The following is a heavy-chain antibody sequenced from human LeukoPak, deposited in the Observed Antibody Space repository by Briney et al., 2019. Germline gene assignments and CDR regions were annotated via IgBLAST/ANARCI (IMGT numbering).Heavy chain of an antibody. CDR2: ISGSGGST. CDR3: ASFVYEYYYMDV. CDR1: GFTFSSYA. D-gene: IGHD5/OR15-5a*01. Sequence: GGSLRLSCAASGFTFSSYAMSWVRQAPGKGLEWVSAISGSGGSTYYADSVKGRFTISRDNAKNTLYLQMNSLRAEDAAVYYCASFVYEYYYMDVWGKGTAVTVSS. V-gene: IGHV3-23*01. J-gene: IGHJ6*03.